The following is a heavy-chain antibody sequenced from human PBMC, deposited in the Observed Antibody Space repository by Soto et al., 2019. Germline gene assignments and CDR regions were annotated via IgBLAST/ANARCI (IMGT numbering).Heavy chain of an antibody. J-gene: IGHJ4*02. Sequence: SETLSLTCTVSGGSINNSNYSWGWIRQPPGKGLEWIGTMYYSGNTYYNPSLKSRVTISVDTSKNQFPLKLSSVTAADTAVYYCARDYDSSGDYWGQGTLVTVSS. CDR2: MYYSGNT. D-gene: IGHD3-22*01. CDR1: GGSINNSNYS. CDR3: ARDYDSSGDY. V-gene: IGHV4-39*01.